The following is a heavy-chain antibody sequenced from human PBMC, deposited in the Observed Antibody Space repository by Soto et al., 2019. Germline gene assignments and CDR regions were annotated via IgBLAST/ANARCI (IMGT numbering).Heavy chain of an antibody. CDR3: AKRADSSDYYSYFDY. CDR2: ISGGGDDT. J-gene: IGHJ4*02. V-gene: IGHV3-23*01. D-gene: IGHD3-22*01. CDR1: GFTFSIYA. Sequence: EVQLLESGGGLVQPGGSLRLSCAASGFTFSIYAMSWVRQAPGRGLEWVSGISGGGDDTYYADSVKGRFTISRDNSKNTLFLQMNTLRADDTALYYCAKRADSSDYYSYFDYWGQGTLVTVSS.